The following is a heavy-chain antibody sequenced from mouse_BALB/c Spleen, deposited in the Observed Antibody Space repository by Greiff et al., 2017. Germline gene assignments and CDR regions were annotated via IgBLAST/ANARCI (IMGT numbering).Heavy chain of an antibody. J-gene: IGHJ3*01. CDR3: ARKGLYYGYDWFAY. D-gene: IGHD2-2*01. V-gene: IGHV1S56*01. CDR2: IYPGNVNT. Sequence: QVQLKESGPELVKPGASVRISCKASGYTFTSYYIHWVKQRPGQGLEWIGWIYPGNVNTKYNEKFKGKATLTSDKSSSTAYMQLSSLTSEDSAVYFCARKGLYYGYDWFAYWGQGTLVTVSA. CDR1: GYTFTSYY.